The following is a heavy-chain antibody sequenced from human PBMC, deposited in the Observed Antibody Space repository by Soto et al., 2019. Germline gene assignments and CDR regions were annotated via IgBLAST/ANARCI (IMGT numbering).Heavy chain of an antibody. J-gene: IGHJ4*02. D-gene: IGHD3-10*01. CDR2: IFWDDEK. CDR3: AHRLGEFGSRLAFDF. V-gene: IGHV2-5*02. Sequence: SGPTLVNPTQTLTLTCTFAGFSLSTSAVSVGWISQPPGKALEWLALIFWDDEKRYSPSLKSRLTITKDTSKNQVVLTLTNMDPVDTATYYCAHRLGEFGSRLAFDFWGQGILVTVSS. CDR1: GFSLSTSAVS.